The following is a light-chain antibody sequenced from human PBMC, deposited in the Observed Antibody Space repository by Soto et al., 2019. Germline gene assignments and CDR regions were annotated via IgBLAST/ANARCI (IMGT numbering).Light chain of an antibody. V-gene: IGLV3-21*02. CDR3: QVWDSSSDHPGV. CDR1: SSNIGRDF. J-gene: IGLJ1*01. Sequence: VLTQPPSASGTPGQRVTISCSGSSSNIGRDFVYWYQQKPGQAPVLVVYDDSDRPSGIPERFSGSNSGNTATLTISRVEAGDEADYYCQVWDSSSDHPGVFGTGTKLTVL. CDR2: DDS.